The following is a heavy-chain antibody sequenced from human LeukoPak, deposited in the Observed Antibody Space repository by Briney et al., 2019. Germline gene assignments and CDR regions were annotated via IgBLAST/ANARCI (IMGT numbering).Heavy chain of an antibody. V-gene: IGHV1-8*01. J-gene: IGHJ4*02. CDR1: GYTFTSYD. D-gene: IGHD5-18*01. Sequence: GASVKLSCKASGYTFTSYDMSWVRQATGQGLEWMGWMNPNSGNTGYAQKFQGRVTMTRDTSISTDYMELSSLRSEDTAMYYCARDTAMADYWGQGTLVTVSS. CDR2: MNPNSGNT. CDR3: ARDTAMADY.